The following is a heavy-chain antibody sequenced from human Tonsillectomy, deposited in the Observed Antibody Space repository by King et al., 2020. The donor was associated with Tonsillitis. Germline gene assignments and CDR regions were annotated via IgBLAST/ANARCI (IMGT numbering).Heavy chain of an antibody. CDR2: ISSSSSYI. V-gene: IGHV3-21*01. Sequence: VQLVESGGGLVKPGGSLRLSCAASGFTFSSYSMNWVRQAPGKGLEWVSSISSSSSYIYYADSVKGRFTISRDNAKNSLYLQMNSLRAEDTAVYYCAGENSGYEFPYYYYYGMDVWGQGTTVTVSS. CDR1: GFTFSSYS. J-gene: IGHJ6*02. D-gene: IGHD5-12*01. CDR3: AGENSGYEFPYYYYYGMDV.